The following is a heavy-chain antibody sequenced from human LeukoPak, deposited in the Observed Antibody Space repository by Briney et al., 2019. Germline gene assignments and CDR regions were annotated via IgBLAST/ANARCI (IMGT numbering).Heavy chain of an antibody. Sequence: PGRSLRLSCAASGFTFSSYAMNWVRQAPGKGLEWVAVISYDGSNKYYADSVKGRFTISRDNAKNSLYLQMNSLTDEDTAVYYCATVVGYYYFDYWGQGTLVTVSS. CDR3: ATVVGYYYFDY. CDR2: ISYDGSNK. CDR1: GFTFSSYA. V-gene: IGHV3-30-3*01. J-gene: IGHJ4*02. D-gene: IGHD3-22*01.